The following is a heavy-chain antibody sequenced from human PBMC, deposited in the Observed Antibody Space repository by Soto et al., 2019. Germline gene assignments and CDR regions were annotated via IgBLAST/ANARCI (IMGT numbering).Heavy chain of an antibody. CDR1: GGSISSRDYY. D-gene: IGHD3-10*01. J-gene: IGHJ4*02. CDR2: LYYSGNT. CDR3: ARSPENYYGSGSYFFDY. Sequence: TLSLTCTISGGSISSRDYYWSWIRQHPGKGLEWIGYLYYSGNTNYNPSLESRVTISVDTSKNQFSLKLSSVTAADTAVYYCARSPENYYGSGSYFFDYWGQGTLVTVS. V-gene: IGHV4-31*03.